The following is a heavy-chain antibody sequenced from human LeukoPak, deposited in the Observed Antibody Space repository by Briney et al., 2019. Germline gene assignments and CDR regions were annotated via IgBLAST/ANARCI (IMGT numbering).Heavy chain of an antibody. D-gene: IGHD6-13*01. V-gene: IGHV4-34*01. CDR3: ARGGRSYRSSWYPY. CDR1: AGSFSDYY. Sequence: PSETLSLTCAVYAGSFSDYYWTWIRQSPGQGLECIGEINHSGNTNYNPSLKSRVTISVDTSKNQFSLKLTSVTAADTAVYYCARGGRSYRSSWYPYWGQGNLVTVSS. CDR2: INHSGNT. J-gene: IGHJ4*02.